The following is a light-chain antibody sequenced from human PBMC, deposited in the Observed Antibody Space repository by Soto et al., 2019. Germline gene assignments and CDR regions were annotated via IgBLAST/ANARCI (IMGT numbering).Light chain of an antibody. CDR1: QGISSA. CDR3: QHYGTYSHT. CDR2: DAS. J-gene: IGKJ1*01. V-gene: IGKV1-13*02. Sequence: AIQLTQSPSSLSASVGDSVTITCRASQGISSALAWYQQTPGRAPKLLIYDASTLASGVPSRFSGSRSGTDFTLTVSSLQPEDFATFYCQHYGTYSHTFGQGTKVEIK.